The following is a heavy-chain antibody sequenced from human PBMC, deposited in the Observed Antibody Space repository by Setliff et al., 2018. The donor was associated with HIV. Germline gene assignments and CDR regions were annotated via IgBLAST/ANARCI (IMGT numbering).Heavy chain of an antibody. CDR1: GFTFSTYW. CDR2: IKQDGSEK. CDR3: ARALWFGELENWFDP. V-gene: IGHV3-7*01. D-gene: IGHD3-10*01. Sequence: GGSLRLSCAASGFTFSTYWMSWVRQAPGKGLEWVANIKQDGSEKFYVDSVKGRFTISRDNAKNSLYLQMNSLRAEDTAVYYCARALWFGELENWFDPWGQGTLVTVSS. J-gene: IGHJ5*02.